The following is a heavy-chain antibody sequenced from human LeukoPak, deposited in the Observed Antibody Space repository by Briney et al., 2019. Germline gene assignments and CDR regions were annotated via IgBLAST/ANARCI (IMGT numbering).Heavy chain of an antibody. J-gene: IGHJ4*02. CDR2: ISSSGSTI. V-gene: IGHV3-48*03. D-gene: IGHD6-6*01. CDR1: GFTFSSYE. CDR3: ARLYSSSSGLRASDY. Sequence: PGRSLRLSCAASGFTFSSYEMNWARQAPGKGLEWVSYISSSGSTIFYADSVKGRFTISRDNAKNSLYLQMNSLRAEDTAVYYCARLYSSSSGLRASDYWGQGTLVTVSS.